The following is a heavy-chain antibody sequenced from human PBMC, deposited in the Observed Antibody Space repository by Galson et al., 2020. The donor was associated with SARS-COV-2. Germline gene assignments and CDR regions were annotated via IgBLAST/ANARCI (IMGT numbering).Heavy chain of an antibody. D-gene: IGHD2-15*01. V-gene: IGHV4-59*08. Sequence: ETSETLSLTCTVSGGSISTYYYSWIRQTPGKGLEWIGYMYYSGTTQENPSLKSRVTISVDTSENQFSLKLTSVTAADTAVYYCARHIPGGGYYYALDVWGQGTTVTVSS. CDR2: MYYSGTT. J-gene: IGHJ6*02. CDR1: GGSISTYY. CDR3: ARHIPGGGYYYALDV.